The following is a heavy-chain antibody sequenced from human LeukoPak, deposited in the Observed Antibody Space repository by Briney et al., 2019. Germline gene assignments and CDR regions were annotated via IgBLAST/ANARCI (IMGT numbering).Heavy chain of an antibody. J-gene: IGHJ4*02. CDR3: ARAIGMAAAGTGVDY. D-gene: IGHD6-13*01. V-gene: IGHV3-20*04. CDR2: INWNGGST. Sequence: GGSLRLSCVASGFTVSSYYVSWVRQAPGKGLEWVSGINWNGGSTGYADSVKGRFTISRDNAKNSLYLQMNSLRAEDTALYYCARAIGMAAAGTGVDYWGQGTLVTVSS. CDR1: GFTVSSYY.